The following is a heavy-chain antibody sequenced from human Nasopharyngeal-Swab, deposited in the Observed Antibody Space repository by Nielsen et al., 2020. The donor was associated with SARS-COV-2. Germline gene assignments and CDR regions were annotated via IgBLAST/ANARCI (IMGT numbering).Heavy chain of an antibody. J-gene: IGHJ4*02. Sequence: GESLKISCAASGFTFRNYAMSWVRQAPGKGLEWVSAISGSGGSTYYADSVKGRFTISRDNSKNTLYLQMNSLRAEDTAVYYCAAGTTWAGDYWGQGTLVTVSS. D-gene: IGHD1-1*01. CDR2: ISGSGGST. CDR3: AAGTTWAGDY. CDR1: GFTFRNYA. V-gene: IGHV3-23*01.